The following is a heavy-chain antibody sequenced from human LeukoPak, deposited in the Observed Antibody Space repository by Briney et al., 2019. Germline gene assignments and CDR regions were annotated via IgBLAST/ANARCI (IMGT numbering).Heavy chain of an antibody. Sequence: PSETLSLTCTVSGGSISSYYWSWIRQPPGKGLEWIGYIYYSGSTNYNPSLKSRVTISVDTSKNQFSLKLSSVTAADTAVYYCARVWGTSITMVRGVTFDIWGQGTMVTVSS. CDR3: ARVWGTSITMVRGVTFDI. J-gene: IGHJ3*02. CDR2: IYYSGST. D-gene: IGHD3-10*01. CDR1: GGSISSYY. V-gene: IGHV4-59*01.